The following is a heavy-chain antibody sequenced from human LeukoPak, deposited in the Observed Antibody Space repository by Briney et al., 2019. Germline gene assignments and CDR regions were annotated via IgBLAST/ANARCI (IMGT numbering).Heavy chain of an antibody. V-gene: IGHV4-4*07. D-gene: IGHD2-2*01. CDR1: GGSISSYY. J-gene: IGHJ4*02. CDR2: IYTSGST. Sequence: SETLSLTCTVSGGSISSYYWSWTRQPAGKGLEWIGRIYTSGSTNYNPSLKSRVTMSVDTSKNQFSLKLSSVTAADTAVYYCARINRYCSSTSCLYYFDYWGQGTLVTVSS. CDR3: ARINRYCSSTSCLYYFDY.